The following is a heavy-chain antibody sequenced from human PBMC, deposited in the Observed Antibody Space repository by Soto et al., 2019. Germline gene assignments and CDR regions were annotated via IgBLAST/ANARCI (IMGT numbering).Heavy chain of an antibody. CDR3: ARGYYYDGSGYYPHYYYGMDV. CDR1: GGTFSSYA. V-gene: IGHV1-69*06. CDR2: IIPIFGTA. D-gene: IGHD3-22*01. J-gene: IGHJ6*02. Sequence: SVKVSCKASGGTFSSYAISWVRQAPGQGLEWMEGIIPIFGTANYAQKFQGRVTITADKSTSTAYMELSSLRSEDTAVYYCARGYYYDGSGYYPHYYYGMDVWGQGTTVTVSS.